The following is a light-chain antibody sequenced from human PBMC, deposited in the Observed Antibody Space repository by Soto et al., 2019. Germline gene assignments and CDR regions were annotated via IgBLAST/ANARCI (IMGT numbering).Light chain of an antibody. CDR1: QSVSSN. J-gene: IGKJ3*01. V-gene: IGKV3D-15*02. CDR2: GAS. CDR3: QQYGSSPS. Sequence: EIVMMQSPATLSVSPGERATLSCRASQSVSSNFAWYQQKPGQAPRLLIYGASTRATGIPARFTGRGSGTEFTLTISSLQSVDFAVYYCQQYGSSPSFGTGTKVDIK.